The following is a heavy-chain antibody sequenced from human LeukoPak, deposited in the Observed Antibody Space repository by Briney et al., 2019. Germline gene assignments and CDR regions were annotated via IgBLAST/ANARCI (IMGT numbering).Heavy chain of an antibody. CDR1: GGSISSYY. Sequence: KPSETLSLTCTVSGGSISSYYWSWIRQPPGKGLEWIGYIYYSGSTNYNPSLKSRVTISVDTSKNQFSLKLSSVTAADTAVYYCARALYGDYVWWFDPWGQGTLVTVSS. CDR2: IYYSGST. CDR3: ARALYGDYVWWFDP. V-gene: IGHV4-59*01. D-gene: IGHD4-17*01. J-gene: IGHJ5*02.